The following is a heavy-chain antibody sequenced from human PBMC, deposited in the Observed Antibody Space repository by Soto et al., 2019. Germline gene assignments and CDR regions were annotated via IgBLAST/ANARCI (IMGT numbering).Heavy chain of an antibody. V-gene: IGHV1-18*04. D-gene: IGHD3-22*01. CDR2: ISPYNDKT. CDR1: GYTFTSYD. CDR3: ARGHYDSGGYYVGHFDY. J-gene: IGHJ4*02. Sequence: GASVKVSCKASGYTFTSYDISWVRQAPGQGLEWMGWISPYNDKTKYAQMFQGRVTMTTDTSTSTAHMELRSLRSDDTAVYYCARGHYDSGGYYVGHFDYWGRGTLVTVSS.